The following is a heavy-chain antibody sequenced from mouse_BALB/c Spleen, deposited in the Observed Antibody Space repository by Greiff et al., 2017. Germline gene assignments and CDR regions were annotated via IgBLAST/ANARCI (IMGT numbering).Heavy chain of an antibody. V-gene: IGHV1-9*01. CDR3: ARGRDQGYFDV. J-gene: IGHJ1*01. CDR2: ILPGSGST. D-gene: IGHD3-3*01. Sequence: VQLVESGAELMKPGASVKISCKATGYTFSSYWIEWVKQRPGHGLEWIGEILPGSGSTNYNEKFKGKATFTADTSSNTAYMQLSSLTSEDSAVYYCARGRDQGYFDVWGAGTTVTVSS. CDR1: GYTFSSYW.